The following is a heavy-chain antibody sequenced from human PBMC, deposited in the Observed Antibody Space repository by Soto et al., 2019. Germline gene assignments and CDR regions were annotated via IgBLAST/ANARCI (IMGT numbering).Heavy chain of an antibody. CDR2: ISGSGGST. J-gene: IGHJ4*02. V-gene: IGHV3-23*01. Sequence: HPGGSLRLSCAASGFTFSSYAMSLVRQAPGKGLEWVSAISGSGGSTYYADSVKGRFTISRDNSKNTLYLQMNSLRAEDTAVYYCAKDNGDFGVVGDIDYWGQGTLVTVSS. D-gene: IGHD3-3*01. CDR3: AKDNGDFGVVGDIDY. CDR1: GFTFSSYA.